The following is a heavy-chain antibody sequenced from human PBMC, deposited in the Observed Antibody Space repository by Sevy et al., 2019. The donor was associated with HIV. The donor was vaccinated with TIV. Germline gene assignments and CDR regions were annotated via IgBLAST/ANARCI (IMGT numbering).Heavy chain of an antibody. D-gene: IGHD6-6*01. J-gene: IGHJ6*02. CDR3: AKDLYSSSYYHDYYYGMDV. CDR2: ISGSGGST. V-gene: IGHV3-23*01. Sequence: GGSLRLSCAASGFTFSSYAMSWVRQAPGKGLEWVSAISGSGGSTYYADSVKGRFTISRDNSKNTLYLQMNSLIAEDTAVYYCAKDLYSSSYYHDYYYGMDVWGQGTTVTVSS. CDR1: GFTFSSYA.